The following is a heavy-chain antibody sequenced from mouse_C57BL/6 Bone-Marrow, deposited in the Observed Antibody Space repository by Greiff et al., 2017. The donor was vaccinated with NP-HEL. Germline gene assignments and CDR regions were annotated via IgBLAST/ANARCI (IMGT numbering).Heavy chain of an antibody. V-gene: IGHV1-26*01. Sequence: EVQLHQSGPELVQPGASVKISCTASGYPFTDYYLNWVKQSPGQSLEWIGDINPNNGGTSYNQKFTGQATLTVDKSSSTAYKELRSLTSEDSAVYYCARDGNYVYWGKGTTLTVSS. CDR3: ARDGNYVY. D-gene: IGHD2-1*01. J-gene: IGHJ2*01. CDR1: GYPFTDYY. CDR2: INPNNGGT.